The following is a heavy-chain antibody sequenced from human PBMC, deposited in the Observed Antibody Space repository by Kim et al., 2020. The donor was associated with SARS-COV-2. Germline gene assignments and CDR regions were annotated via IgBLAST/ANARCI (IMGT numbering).Heavy chain of an antibody. D-gene: IGHD1-1*01. CDR1: GFTCSSYS. Sequence: GGSLRLSCTASGFTCSSYSMYWVRQAPGKGLEWVAVISSDGGIKYYADSVKGRFSISRDDFKNTVYLQMNSLRLEDTAKYHCTRGHWRAGNGTVYYYGMDVWGQGTTVTVSS. J-gene: IGHJ6*02. CDR3: TRGHWRAGNGTVYYYGMDV. V-gene: IGHV3-30*03. CDR2: ISSDGGIK.